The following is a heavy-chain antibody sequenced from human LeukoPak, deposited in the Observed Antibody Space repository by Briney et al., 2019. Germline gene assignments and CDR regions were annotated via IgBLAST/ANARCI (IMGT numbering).Heavy chain of an antibody. CDR3: ATLYREITMVRGVPTPNYYYYYMDV. Sequence: ASVKVSCKVSGYTLTELSMHGVRQAPGKGREWVGGFDLVDGETIYAQTFQGRVTMAEDTSTNTAYMELSSLRSEDTAVYYCATLYREITMVRGVPTPNYYYYYMDVWGKGTTVTVSS. V-gene: IGHV1-24*01. CDR1: GYTLTELS. J-gene: IGHJ6*03. CDR2: FDLVDGET. D-gene: IGHD3-10*01.